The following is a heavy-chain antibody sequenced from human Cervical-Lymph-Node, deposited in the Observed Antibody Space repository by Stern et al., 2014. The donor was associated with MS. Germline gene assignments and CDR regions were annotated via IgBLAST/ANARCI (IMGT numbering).Heavy chain of an antibody. CDR2: ISYAGTYK. D-gene: IGHD5-18*01. V-gene: IGHV3-30*01. Sequence: QVQLVQSGGGVVQPGRSLRLSCTASGFTFRSHAMHWVRQAPGEGLEWVAVISYAGTYKYYADSVKGRFTISRDNSKNTLYLQMNSLRIEDTAVHYCARDASIQTASAPFYYYGMDVWGQGTTVTVSS. J-gene: IGHJ6*02. CDR3: ARDASIQTASAPFYYYGMDV. CDR1: GFTFRSHA.